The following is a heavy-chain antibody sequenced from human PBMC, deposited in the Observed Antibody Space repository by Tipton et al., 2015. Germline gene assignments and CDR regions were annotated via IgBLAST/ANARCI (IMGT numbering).Heavy chain of an antibody. J-gene: IGHJ4*02. CDR1: GYTFTDYY. V-gene: IGHV1-2*02. Sequence: QSGPEVKKSGASVKVSCKASGYTFTDYYIHWVRQAPGQGLEWMAWINPDSGVTKYAQKFQDRVTMTRDTSISTVYMEVSRLRSDDTAVYYCARVWGYSYHYDYWGPGTLVTVSS. D-gene: IGHD5-18*01. CDR3: ARVWGYSYHYDY. CDR2: INPDSGVT.